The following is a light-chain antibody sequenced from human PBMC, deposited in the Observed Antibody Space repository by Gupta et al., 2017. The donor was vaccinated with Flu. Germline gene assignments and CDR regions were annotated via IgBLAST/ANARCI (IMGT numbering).Light chain of an antibody. CDR2: DAS. V-gene: IGKV3-11*01. Sequence: EIVLTQSPVTLSLSPGERATLSCRASETIRTYLAWYQQKPGQAPRLLIYDASNRATGIPARFSGSGYGTDFTLTISSRHPEDFAVYYCQQRSNWPPITFGGGTKVEIK. CDR3: QQRSNWPPIT. CDR1: ETIRTY. J-gene: IGKJ4*01.